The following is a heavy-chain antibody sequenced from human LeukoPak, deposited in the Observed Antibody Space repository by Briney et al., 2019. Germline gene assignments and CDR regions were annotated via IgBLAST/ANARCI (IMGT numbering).Heavy chain of an antibody. Sequence: PSETLSLTCAVYGGSFSGYSWSWIRQPPGKGLEWIGEVVHGVSTDYNPSLKCRVTISVDKSNNQFSLRLSSVTAADTAVYYCARSREYTGYDLYYWGQGTLVTVSS. V-gene: IGHV4-34*12. CDR2: VVHGVST. CDR3: ARSREYTGYDLYY. CDR1: GGSFSGYS. J-gene: IGHJ4*02. D-gene: IGHD5-12*01.